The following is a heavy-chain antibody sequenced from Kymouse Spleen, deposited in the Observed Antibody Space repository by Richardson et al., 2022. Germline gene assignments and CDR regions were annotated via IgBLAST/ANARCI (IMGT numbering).Heavy chain of an antibody. CDR2: IWYDGSNK. J-gene: IGHJ6*02. CDR1: GFTFSSYG. Sequence: QVQLVESGGGVVQPGRSLRLSCAASGFTFSSYGMHWVRQAPGKGLEWVAVIWYDGSNKYYADSVKGRFTISRDNSKNTLYLQMNSLRAEDTAVYYCARDGTILEWVYYYYYGMDVWGQGTTVTVSS. D-gene: IGHD3-3*01. CDR3: ARDGTILEWVYYYYYGMDV. V-gene: IGHV3-33*01.